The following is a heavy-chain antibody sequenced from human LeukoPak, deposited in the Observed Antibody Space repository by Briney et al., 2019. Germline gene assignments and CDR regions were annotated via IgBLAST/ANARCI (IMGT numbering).Heavy chain of an antibody. CDR2: ISPDSGGT. Sequence: ASVKVSCKASGYTFTGYYMHWVRQAPGQGLEWMEWISPDSGGTNYAQKFQGRVTMTRDTSISTAYMELSRLRSDDTAIYYCARGISIFGVVVHFDYWGQGTLVTVSS. D-gene: IGHD3-3*01. J-gene: IGHJ4*02. V-gene: IGHV1-2*02. CDR3: ARGISIFGVVVHFDY. CDR1: GYTFTGYY.